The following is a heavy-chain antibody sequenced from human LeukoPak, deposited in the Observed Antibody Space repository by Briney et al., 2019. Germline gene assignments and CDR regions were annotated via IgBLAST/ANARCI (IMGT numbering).Heavy chain of an antibody. Sequence: GGSLRLSCAASGFTFSSYAMSWVRQAPGKGLEWVSAISGSGHSTDYADSVKGRFTISRDNSKNTVYLQMNSLTADDTAIYYCARETGGWDAFDIWGQGTMVAVSS. CDR1: GFTFSSYA. J-gene: IGHJ3*02. V-gene: IGHV3-23*01. CDR2: ISGSGHST. D-gene: IGHD3-16*01. CDR3: ARETGGWDAFDI.